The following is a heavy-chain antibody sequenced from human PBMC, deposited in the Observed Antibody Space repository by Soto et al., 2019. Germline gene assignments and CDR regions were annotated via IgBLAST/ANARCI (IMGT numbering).Heavy chain of an antibody. CDR3: ARAVGNSFFDY. CDR1: GGSISSGGHY. J-gene: IGHJ4*02. CDR2: IYHSGYT. Sequence: SETLSLTCTVSGGSISSGGHYWSWIRQHPGKGLEWIGYIYHSGYTDYNPSLRSRATISVDTSTNHFSLKLSSVTAADTAVYYCARAVGNSFFDYWGQGTLVTVSS. D-gene: IGHD2-15*01. V-gene: IGHV4-31*03.